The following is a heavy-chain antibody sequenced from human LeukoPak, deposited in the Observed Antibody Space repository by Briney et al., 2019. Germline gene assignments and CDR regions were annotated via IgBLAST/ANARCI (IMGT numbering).Heavy chain of an antibody. CDR1: GLIFSSYG. J-gene: IGHJ4*02. CDR3: AKGSSGSYYPPLDS. D-gene: IGHD1-26*01. CDR2: IAYDGSNK. Sequence: PGGSLRLSCAASGLIFSSYGMHWVRQAPGKGLEGVAVIAYDGSNKYYADSVKGRFTISRDNSKNTMYLQMNSLRGEDTAVYYCAKGSSGSYYPPLDSWGQGTLVTVSS. V-gene: IGHV3-30*18.